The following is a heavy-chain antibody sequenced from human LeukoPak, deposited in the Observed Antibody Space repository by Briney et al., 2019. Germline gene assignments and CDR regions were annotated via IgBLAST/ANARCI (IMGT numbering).Heavy chain of an antibody. CDR1: GYTFTGYY. J-gene: IGHJ5*02. Sequence: AAVKVSCKASGYTFTGYYMHWVRQAPGQGLEWMGWINPNSGGTNYAQKFQGRVTMTRDTSISTAYMELSRLRSDDTAVYYCARTYYDSSGYSWFDRWGQGRLVSVSS. D-gene: IGHD3-22*01. CDR2: INPNSGGT. V-gene: IGHV1-2*02. CDR3: ARTYYDSSGYSWFDR.